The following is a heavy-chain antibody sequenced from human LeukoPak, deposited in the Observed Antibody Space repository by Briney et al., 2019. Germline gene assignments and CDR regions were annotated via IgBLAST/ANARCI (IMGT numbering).Heavy chain of an antibody. J-gene: IGHJ6*03. V-gene: IGHV3-48*01. CDR2: ISSSGFTI. Sequence: GGSLRLSCAASGFTFSSYVMSWVRQAPGKGLEWVSYISSSGFTINYADSVKGRFTISRDNAKNSLYLQMNSLRAEDTAVYYCVRGVPKTSYYYYYMDVWGKGTTVTVSS. D-gene: IGHD4-11*01. CDR3: VRGVPKTSYYYYYMDV. CDR1: GFTFSSYV.